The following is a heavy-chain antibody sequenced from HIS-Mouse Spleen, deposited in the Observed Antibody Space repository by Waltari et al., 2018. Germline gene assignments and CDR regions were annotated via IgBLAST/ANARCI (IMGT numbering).Heavy chain of an antibody. CDR2: IYWDDDK. CDR3: ARGLLWFGELNYYYYGMDV. Sequence: QITLKESGPTLVKPTQTLPLTCTFSGFSLSTSGVGVGWIRPPPGKPLEWLALIYWDDDKRYSPSLKSRLTITKDTSKNQVVLTMTNMDPVDTATYYCARGLLWFGELNYYYYGMDVWGQGTTVTVSS. D-gene: IGHD3-10*01. CDR1: GFSLSTSGVG. J-gene: IGHJ6*02. V-gene: IGHV2-5*02.